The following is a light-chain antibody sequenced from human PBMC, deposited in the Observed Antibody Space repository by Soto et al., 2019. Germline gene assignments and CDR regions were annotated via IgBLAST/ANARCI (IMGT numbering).Light chain of an antibody. J-gene: IGKJ5*01. Sequence: SPSTLSLAPSERDSLSCGASQYITIYLAWYQQKPGQAPRLLIYDASNRATGIPARFSGSGSGTDFTLTISSLEPDDFAVYYCQQRADWPITFGQGTRLEIK. CDR2: DAS. V-gene: IGKV3-11*01. CDR1: QYITIY. CDR3: QQRADWPIT.